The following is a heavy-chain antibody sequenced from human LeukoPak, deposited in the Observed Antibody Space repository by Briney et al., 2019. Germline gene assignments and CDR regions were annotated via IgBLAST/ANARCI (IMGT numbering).Heavy chain of an antibody. V-gene: IGHV1-69*05. D-gene: IGHD3-22*01. CDR2: IIPIFGTA. CDR3: ARGSSGYPHYFDY. CDR1: GGTFSSYA. J-gene: IGHJ4*02. Sequence: SVKVSCKASGGTFSSYAISWVRQAPGQGLEWMGGIIPIFGTANYAQKFQGRVTITRDTSASTAYMELSSLRSEDTAVYYCARGSSGYPHYFDYWGQGTLVTVSS.